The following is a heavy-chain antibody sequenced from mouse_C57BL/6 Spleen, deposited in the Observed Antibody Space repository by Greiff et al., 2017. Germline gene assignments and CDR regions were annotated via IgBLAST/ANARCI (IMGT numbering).Heavy chain of an antibody. V-gene: IGHV1-55*01. CDR3: ARETKRRDFDY. D-gene: IGHD3-2*01. Sequence: QVQLQQPGAELVKPGASVKMSCKASGYTFTSYWITWVKQRPGQGLAWIGGIYPGSGSTNYNEKFKSKGTLTVDTSSSPAYMHLSSLTSEDSAVFYCARETKRRDFDYWGQGTTLTVSS. CDR2: IYPGSGST. CDR1: GYTFTSYW. J-gene: IGHJ2*01.